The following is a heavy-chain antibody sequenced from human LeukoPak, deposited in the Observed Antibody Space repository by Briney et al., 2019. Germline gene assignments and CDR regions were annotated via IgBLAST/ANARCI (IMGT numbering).Heavy chain of an antibody. CDR3: AKDRGY. CDR2: ISGSGGSP. CDR1: GFIFSSFP. J-gene: IGHJ4*02. Sequence: GGSLRLSCVASGFIFSSFPMIWVRQAPGKGLEWVSAISGSGGSPYYADSVKGRFTISRDNSNNTLYLQTNSLRVDDTAVYFCAKDRGYWGQGTLVTVSP. V-gene: IGHV3-23*01.